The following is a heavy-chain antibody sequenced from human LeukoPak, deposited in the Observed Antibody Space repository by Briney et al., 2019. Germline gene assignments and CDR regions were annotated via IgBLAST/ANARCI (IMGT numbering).Heavy chain of an antibody. D-gene: IGHD5-24*01. V-gene: IGHV4-59*01. CDR3: ARLGDGYYYYYYMDV. CDR1: GGSISSYY. CDR2: IYYSGST. J-gene: IGHJ6*03. Sequence: SETLSLTCTASGGSISSYYWSWIRQPPGKGLEWIGYIYYSGSTNYNPSFKSRVTIPVGTSKNQFSLKLSSVTAADTAVYYCARLGDGYYYYYYMDVWGKGTTVTVSS.